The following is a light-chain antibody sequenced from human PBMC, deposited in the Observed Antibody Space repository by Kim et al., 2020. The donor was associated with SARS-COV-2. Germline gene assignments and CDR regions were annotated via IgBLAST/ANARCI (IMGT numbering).Light chain of an antibody. CDR1: QSVTSTY. J-gene: IGKJ1*01. Sequence: TLSVSPRDSATLSCRASQSVTSTYLAWYHDTPGRLRWCRFVCAPSRASGIPDWCGCSWYGTDFTLTISRLEPEDFAVYFCLHYVTFRQGSKV. CDR2: CAP. CDR3: LHYVT. V-gene: IGKV3-20*01.